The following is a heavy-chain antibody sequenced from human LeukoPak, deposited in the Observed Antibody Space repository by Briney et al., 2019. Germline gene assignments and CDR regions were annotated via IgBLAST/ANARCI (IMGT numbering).Heavy chain of an antibody. CDR1: GGSFSGYY. Sequence: SETLSLTCAVYGGSFSGYYWSWIRQPPGKGLEWIGEINHSGSTNYNPSLKSRVTISVDTSKNQFPLKLSSVTAADTAVYYCARESGYYDSSGYTDYWGQGTLVTVYS. J-gene: IGHJ4*02. CDR3: ARESGYYDSSGYTDY. CDR2: INHSGST. V-gene: IGHV4-34*01. D-gene: IGHD3-22*01.